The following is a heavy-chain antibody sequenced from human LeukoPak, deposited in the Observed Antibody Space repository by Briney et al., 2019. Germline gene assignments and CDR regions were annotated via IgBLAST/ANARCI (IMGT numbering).Heavy chain of an antibody. J-gene: IGHJ6*03. CDR3: ASTVDYYYYMDV. Sequence: SETLSLTCTVSGYSISSGYYWGWIRPPPGKGLEWIGNIYHSGSTYYNPSLESRVTISVDTSKNQFSLKLSSVTAADTAVYYCASTVDYYYYMDVWGKGTTVTVSS. V-gene: IGHV4-38-2*02. CDR2: IYHSGST. D-gene: IGHD4-11*01. CDR1: GYSISSGYY.